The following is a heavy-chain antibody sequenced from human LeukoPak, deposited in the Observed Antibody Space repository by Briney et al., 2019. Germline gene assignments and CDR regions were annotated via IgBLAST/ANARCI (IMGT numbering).Heavy chain of an antibody. CDR2: ISSSSSTI. Sequence: GGSLRLSCAASGFTFSSYSMNWVRQAPGKGLEWVSYISSSSSTIYYADSVKGRFTISRDNAKNSLYLQMNSLRAEDTAVYYCARGGSMVRRGGFDPWGQGTLVTVSS. CDR1: GFTFSSYS. D-gene: IGHD3-10*01. CDR3: ARGGSMVRRGGFDP. V-gene: IGHV3-48*04. J-gene: IGHJ5*02.